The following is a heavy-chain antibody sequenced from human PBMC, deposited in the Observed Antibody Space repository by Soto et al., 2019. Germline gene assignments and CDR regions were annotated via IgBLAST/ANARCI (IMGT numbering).Heavy chain of an antibody. CDR1: GFTFTNAW. D-gene: IGHD3-22*01. Sequence: NPGGSLRLSCAASGFTFTNAWINWVRQAPEKGLEWVGRIKSKTDGGTTDYAEPVKGRFAISRDDSNNMVYLQMNSLKIEDTAVYYCTTDSYSTIIIVRFDYWGHGTLVTVSS. V-gene: IGHV3-15*07. CDR3: TTDSYSTIIIVRFDY. CDR2: IKSKTDGGTT. J-gene: IGHJ4*01.